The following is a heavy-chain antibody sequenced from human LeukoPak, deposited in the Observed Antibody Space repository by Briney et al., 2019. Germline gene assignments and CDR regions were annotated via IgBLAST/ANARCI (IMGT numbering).Heavy chain of an antibody. D-gene: IGHD2-15*01. CDR2: IHPSGST. CDR3: ARRYCTGGNCYFLGPIFR. V-gene: IGHV4-4*07. Sequence: PSDTLSLTCSVSDGSISNYYWSWIRPPAGKGLEWIGRIHPSGSTNYKPSLKSRVTLSIDKSKNQFSLKLSSVTAADTAVYYCARRYCTGGNCYFLGPIFRWGQGTLVTVSS. CDR1: DGSISNYY. J-gene: IGHJ4*02.